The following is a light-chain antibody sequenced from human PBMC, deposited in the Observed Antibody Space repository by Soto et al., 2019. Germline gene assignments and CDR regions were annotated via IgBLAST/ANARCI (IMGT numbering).Light chain of an antibody. CDR2: EVS. Sequence: QSVLTQPASVSGSPGQSITISCTGTSSDVGGYNYVSWYQQHPGKAPKLMIYEVSDRPSGVSNRFSGSKSGNTASLTISGLQAEDEADYYCSSYAGSYTFDVVFGGGTKVTVL. CDR3: SSYAGSYTFDVV. J-gene: IGLJ2*01. CDR1: SSDVGGYNY. V-gene: IGLV2-14*01.